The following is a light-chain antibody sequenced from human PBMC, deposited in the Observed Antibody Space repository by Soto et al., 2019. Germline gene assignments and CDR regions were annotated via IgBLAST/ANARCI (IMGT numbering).Light chain of an antibody. V-gene: IGKV3-11*01. CDR1: QSLRSTS. J-gene: IGKJ4*01. Sequence: IVLTQSPDTLSLSQGERASLSCRASQSLRSTSLAWYQQKPGQAPRLLIYDASNRATGIPARFSGSGSGTDFTLTISSLEPEDFAVYYCQQRSNWLTFGGGSKVDIK. CDR3: QQRSNWLT. CDR2: DAS.